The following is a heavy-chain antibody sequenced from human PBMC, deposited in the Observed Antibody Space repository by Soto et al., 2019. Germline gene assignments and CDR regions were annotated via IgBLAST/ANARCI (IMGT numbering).Heavy chain of an antibody. CDR2: FGPEDGET. V-gene: IGHV1-24*01. J-gene: IGHJ3*02. D-gene: IGHD3-3*01. CDR3: ATKWSGYGAFDI. CDR1: GYTLTELS. Sequence: GASVKVSCKVSGYTLTELSMHWVRQAPGKGLEWMGGFGPEDGETIYAQKFQGRVTMTEDTSTDTAYMELSSLRSEDTAVYYCATKWSGYGAFDIWGQGTMVTVS.